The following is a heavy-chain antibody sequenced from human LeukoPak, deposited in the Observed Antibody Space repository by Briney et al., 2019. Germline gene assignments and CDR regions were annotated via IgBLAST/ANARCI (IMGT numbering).Heavy chain of an antibody. CDR2: INHSGST. J-gene: IGHJ6*02. D-gene: IGHD3/OR15-3a*01. Sequence: SETLSLTCAVYGGSFSGYYWSWIRQPPGKGLEWIGEINHSGSTNYNPSLKSRVTISVDTSKNQFSLKLSSVTAADTAVYYCAREAWTGYYDTGIDVWGQGTTVTVSS. V-gene: IGHV4-34*01. CDR3: AREAWTGYYDTGIDV. CDR1: GGSFSGYY.